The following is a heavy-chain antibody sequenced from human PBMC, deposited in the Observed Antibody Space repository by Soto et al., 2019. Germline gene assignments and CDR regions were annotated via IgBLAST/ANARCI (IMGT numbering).Heavy chain of an antibody. Sequence: EVQLVESGGGLVQPGRSLRLSCAASGFTFADYAMPWVRQAPGKGLERGSGSSWDGGSIGYGDSVKGLFTISRDNAKSSLYLQMNSLRAEDTALYYYAKDLREGGQQWLVPRAFDYWGQGTLVTVSS. CDR2: SSWDGGSI. J-gene: IGHJ4*02. CDR3: AKDLREGGQQWLVPRAFDY. V-gene: IGHV3-9*01. CDR1: GFTFADYA. D-gene: IGHD6-19*01.